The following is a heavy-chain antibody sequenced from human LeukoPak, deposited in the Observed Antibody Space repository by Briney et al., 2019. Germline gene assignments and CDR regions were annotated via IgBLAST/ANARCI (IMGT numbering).Heavy chain of an antibody. D-gene: IGHD2-15*01. CDR2: IQDDESNK. Sequence: GGSQRLSCAASGFIFSSFGMHWLRQAPGKGLEWVAFIQDDESNKFYADTLMGRFNISRDNSKNTLFLQMNSLRPEDTALYYCAKQMVERPHYYYMDVWGKGTMVTVSS. V-gene: IGHV3-30*02. CDR3: AKQMVERPHYYYMDV. CDR1: GFIFSSFG. J-gene: IGHJ6*03.